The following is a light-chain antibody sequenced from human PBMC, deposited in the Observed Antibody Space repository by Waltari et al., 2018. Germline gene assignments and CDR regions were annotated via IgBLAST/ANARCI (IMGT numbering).Light chain of an antibody. Sequence: AIRMTQSPPSFSASTGDRVTITCRAKQGISSYLAWFQQKPGKAPKLLIYAASTLQTGVPSRFSGSGSGTDFTLTISCLQSEDLATYYCQQYYTFPFTFGPGTKVDVK. CDR1: QGISSY. CDR3: QQYYTFPFT. CDR2: AAS. V-gene: IGKV1-8*01. J-gene: IGKJ3*01.